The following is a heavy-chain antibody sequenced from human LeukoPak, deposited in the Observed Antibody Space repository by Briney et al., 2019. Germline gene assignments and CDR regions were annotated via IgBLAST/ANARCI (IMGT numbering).Heavy chain of an antibody. CDR2: ISSSSTYK. V-gene: IGHV3-21*01. J-gene: IGHJ6*03. Sequence: GVSLRLSCAASGFTFSSYSINWVRQAPRKGLEWVSSISSSSTYKYYADSVKGRFTVSRDNAKNSLYLQMNSLRAEDTAVYYCARDPFNTAMVTYYYMDVWGKGTTVTVSS. CDR1: GFTFSSYS. D-gene: IGHD5-18*01. CDR3: ARDPFNTAMVTYYYMDV.